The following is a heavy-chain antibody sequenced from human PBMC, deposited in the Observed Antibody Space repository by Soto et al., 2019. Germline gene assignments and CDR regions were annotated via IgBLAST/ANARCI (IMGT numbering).Heavy chain of an antibody. J-gene: IGHJ6*01. CDR3: SREHFARSPNRFYYYCLGG. Sequence: ASVKVSCKASGYTFGAYYMYWVRQAPGQGLEWMGWINPNSGATNYAQGFQGRVTMTRDTSVTTVYMELSRLRSDDTAVYYCSREHFARSPNRFYYYCLGGWGRETTVTVAS. CDR2: INPNSGAT. D-gene: IGHD6-6*01. CDR1: GYTFGAYY. V-gene: IGHV1-2*02.